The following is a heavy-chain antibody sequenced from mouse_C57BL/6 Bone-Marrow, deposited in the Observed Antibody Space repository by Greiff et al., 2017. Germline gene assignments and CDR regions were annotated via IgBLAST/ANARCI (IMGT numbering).Heavy chain of an antibody. J-gene: IGHJ2*01. V-gene: IGHV5-17*01. D-gene: IGHD1-1*01. CDR3: ARRLTTVVALDY. Sequence: DVKLVESGGGLVKPGGSLKLSCAASGFTFSDYGMHWVRQAPEKGLEWVAYISSGSSTIYYADTVKGRFTISRDNAKNTLFLQRTSLRSEDTAMYYCARRLTTVVALDYWGQGTTLTVSS. CDR1: GFTFSDYG. CDR2: ISSGSSTI.